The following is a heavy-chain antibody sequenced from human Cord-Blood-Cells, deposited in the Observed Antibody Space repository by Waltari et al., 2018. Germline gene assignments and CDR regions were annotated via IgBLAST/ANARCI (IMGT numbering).Heavy chain of an antibody. CDR2: IYYSGST. J-gene: IGHJ2*01. CDR1: GGSISSYY. CDR3: ARRETGYSSSWYWYFDL. D-gene: IGHD6-13*01. Sequence: QVQLQESGPGLVKPSETLSPPCTVSGGSISSYYWSWIRQPPGKGLEWIGYIYYSGSTNYNPSLKSRVTISVDTSKNQFSLKLSSVTAADTAVYYCARRETGYSSSWYWYFDLWGRGTLVTVSS. V-gene: IGHV4-59*08.